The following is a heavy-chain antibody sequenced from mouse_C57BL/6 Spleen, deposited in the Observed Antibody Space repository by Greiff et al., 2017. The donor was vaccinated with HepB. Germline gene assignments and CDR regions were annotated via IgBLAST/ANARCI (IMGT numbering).Heavy chain of an antibody. CDR3: ARSGYLYAMDY. D-gene: IGHD3-2*02. CDR2: IYPGDGDT. V-gene: IGHV1-80*01. Sequence: VQLQQSGAELVKPGASVKISCKASGYAFSSYWMNWVMQRPGKGLEWIGQIYPGDGDTNYNGKLKGKATLTADKSSSTAYMQLSSLTSEDSAVYFCARSGYLYAMDYWGQGTSVTVSS. J-gene: IGHJ4*01. CDR1: GYAFSSYW.